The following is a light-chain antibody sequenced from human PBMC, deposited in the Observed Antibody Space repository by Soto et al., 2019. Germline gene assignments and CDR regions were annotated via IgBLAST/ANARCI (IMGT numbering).Light chain of an antibody. J-gene: IGKJ3*01. CDR1: QSVSSSY. CDR2: GAS. CDR3: QLGIT. V-gene: IGKV3-20*01. Sequence: EIVLTQSPGTLSLSPGERATLSCRASQSVSSSYLAWYQQKPGQAPRLLIYGASSRATGIPDRFSGSGSGTDFTLTISRLEPEDFAVYYCQLGITFRPGTKVDIK.